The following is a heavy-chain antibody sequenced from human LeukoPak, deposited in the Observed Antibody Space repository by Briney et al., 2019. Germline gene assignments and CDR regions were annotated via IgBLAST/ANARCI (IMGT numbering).Heavy chain of an antibody. CDR2: IREDGSEK. V-gene: IGHV3-7*01. CDR3: AELGITMIGGV. J-gene: IGHJ6*04. Sequence: GGSLRLSCAAAGFALSRRWMSWVRQAKGKGLECVAKIREDGSEKHYVDSVKGRFIISRDNAKNSLYLQMNSLRAEDTAVYYCAELGITMIGGVWGKGTTVTISS. CDR1: GFALSRRW. D-gene: IGHD3-10*02.